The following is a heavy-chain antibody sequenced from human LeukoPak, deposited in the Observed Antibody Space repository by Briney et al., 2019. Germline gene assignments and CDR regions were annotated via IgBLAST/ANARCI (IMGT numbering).Heavy chain of an antibody. J-gene: IGHJ4*02. Sequence: GGSLRLPCTASGFTFGDYLMSWFRQAPGKGLEWIGFISGGTTEYAASVKGRFTIPRDDSTSIAYLQMNSLTTEDTAVYYCSRGSGWLSVYWGQGTLVTVSS. V-gene: IGHV3-49*03. CDR3: SRGSGWLSVY. CDR1: GFTFGDYL. D-gene: IGHD6-19*01. CDR2: ISGGTT.